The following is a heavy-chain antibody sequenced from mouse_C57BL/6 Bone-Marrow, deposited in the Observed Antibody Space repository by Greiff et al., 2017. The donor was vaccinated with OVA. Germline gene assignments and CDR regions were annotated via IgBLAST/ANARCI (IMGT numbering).Heavy chain of an antibody. V-gene: IGHV7-3*01. J-gene: IGHJ2*01. D-gene: IGHD1-1*01. CDR3: ARYWDYYLLGFDY. Sequence: DVQLQESGGGLVQPGGSLSLSCAASGFTFTDYYMSWVRQPPGKALEWLGFIRNKANGYTTEYSASVKGRFTISRDNSQSILYLQMNALRAEDSATYYCARYWDYYLLGFDYWGQGTTLTVSS. CDR1: GFTFTDYY. CDR2: IRNKANGYTT.